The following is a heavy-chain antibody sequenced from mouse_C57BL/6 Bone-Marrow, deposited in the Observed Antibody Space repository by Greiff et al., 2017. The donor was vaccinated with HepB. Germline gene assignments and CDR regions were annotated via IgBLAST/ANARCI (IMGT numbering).Heavy chain of an antibody. Sequence: EVKLMESGPGLVKPSQSLSLTCSVTGYSITSGYYWNWIRQFPGNKLEWMGYISYDGSNNYNPSLKNRISITRDTSKNQFFLKLNSVTTEDTATYYCARDGRGFAYWGQGTLVTVSA. CDR2: ISYDGSN. V-gene: IGHV3-6*01. CDR3: ARDGRGFAY. J-gene: IGHJ3*01. D-gene: IGHD1-1*01. CDR1: GYSITSGYY.